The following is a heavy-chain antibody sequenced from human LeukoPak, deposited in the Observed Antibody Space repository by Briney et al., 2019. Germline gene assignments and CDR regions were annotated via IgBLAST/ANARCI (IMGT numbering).Heavy chain of an antibody. V-gene: IGHV3-23*01. CDR2: IGGSGGNT. Sequence: QPGGTLRLSCVASGFTFSNYGMTWVRQAPGKGLEWVSAIGGSGGNTYYADSVKGRFTISRDNSKNTLYLQMNSLRAEDTAVYYCAKDALLALTGTTKVGIDYWGQGTLVTVSS. D-gene: IGHD1-20*01. CDR3: AKDALLALTGTTKVGIDY. CDR1: GFTFSNYG. J-gene: IGHJ4*02.